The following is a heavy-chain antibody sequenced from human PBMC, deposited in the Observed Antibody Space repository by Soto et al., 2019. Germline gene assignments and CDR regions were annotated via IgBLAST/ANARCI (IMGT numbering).Heavy chain of an antibody. J-gene: IGHJ4*02. V-gene: IGHV3-74*01. CDR2: ITSDGITT. CDR3: AKLGGFDY. CDR1: GFSFSKYR. D-gene: IGHD3-16*01. Sequence: EVQLVESGGGLVQPGGSLRLSCAASGFSFSKYRMHWVRQAPGKGLEWVSHITSDGITTTYADSVKGRFTVSRDNAKNTVYLLMYSLRAEDTAVYYCAKLGGFDYWGQGTLVTVSS.